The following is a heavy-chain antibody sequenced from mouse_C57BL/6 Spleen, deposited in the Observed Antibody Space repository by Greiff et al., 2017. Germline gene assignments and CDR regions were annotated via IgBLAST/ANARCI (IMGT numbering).Heavy chain of an antibody. Sequence: EVKLVESGGGLVKPGGSLKLSCAASGFTFSSYAMSWVRQTPEKRLEWVATISDGGSYTYYPDNVKGRFTISRDNAKNNLYLQMSHLKSEDTAMYYCARPIYDGYSRFAYWGQGTLVTVSA. D-gene: IGHD2-3*01. CDR1: GFTFSSYA. CDR2: ISDGGSYT. J-gene: IGHJ3*01. V-gene: IGHV5-4*03. CDR3: ARPIYDGYSRFAY.